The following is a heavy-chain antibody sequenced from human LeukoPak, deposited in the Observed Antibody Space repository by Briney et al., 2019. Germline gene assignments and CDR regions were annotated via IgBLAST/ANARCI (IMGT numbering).Heavy chain of an antibody. CDR3: ARLGIAVAGTYGMDI. J-gene: IGHJ6*02. V-gene: IGHV4-39*01. CDR2: IYYSGST. Sequence: PSETLSLTCTVSGASISSYYWGWIRKPPGKGLDWIGSIYYSGSTYYNPSLKSRVTISVDTSKNQFSLKLSSVTAADTAVYYCARLGIAVAGTYGMDIWGQGTTVTVSS. D-gene: IGHD6-19*01. CDR1: GASISSYY.